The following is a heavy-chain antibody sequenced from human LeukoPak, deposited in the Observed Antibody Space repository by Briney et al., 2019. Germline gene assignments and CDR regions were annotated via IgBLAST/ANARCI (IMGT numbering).Heavy chain of an antibody. V-gene: IGHV3-21*01. J-gene: IGHJ6*02. CDR3: ARGDIVVVPAPAGAYYYYGMDV. Sequence: GGSLRLSCAASGFTFSSYSMNWVRQAPGKGLEWVSSISSSSSYIYYADSVKGRFTISRDNAKNSLYLQMNSLRAEDTAVYYCARGDIVVVPAPAGAYYYYGMDVWGQGTTVTVSS. CDR1: GFTFSSYS. CDR2: ISSSSSYI. D-gene: IGHD2-2*01.